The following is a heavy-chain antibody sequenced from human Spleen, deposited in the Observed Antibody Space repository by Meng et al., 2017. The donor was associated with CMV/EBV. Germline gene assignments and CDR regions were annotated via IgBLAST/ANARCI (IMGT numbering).Heavy chain of an antibody. CDR3: ASHRGDCSSTSCHPAWFDP. CDR2: IYHSGNT. V-gene: IGHV4-59*01. CDR1: GFTFSNAW. J-gene: IGHJ5*02. Sequence: GSLRLSCAASGFTFSNAWMSWVRQAPGKGLEWIGYIYHSGNTNYNPSLKSRVTISVDTSKNQFSLKLSSVTAADTAVYYCASHRGDCSSTSCHPAWFDPWGQGTLVTVSS. D-gene: IGHD2-2*01.